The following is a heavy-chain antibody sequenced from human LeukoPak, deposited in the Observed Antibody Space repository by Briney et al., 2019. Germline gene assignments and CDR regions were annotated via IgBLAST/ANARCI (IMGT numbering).Heavy chain of an antibody. CDR1: GSTFSSYA. CDR2: IWYDGSNK. D-gene: IGHD3-10*01. V-gene: IGHV3-33*01. Sequence: GRSLRLSCAASGSTFSSYAMHWVRQAPGKGLEWVAVIWYDGSNKYYADSVKGRFTISRDNSKNTLYLQMNSLRAEDTAVYYCARETLTYFYDSGSRHWGQGTLVTVSS. J-gene: IGHJ4*02. CDR3: ARETLTYFYDSGSRH.